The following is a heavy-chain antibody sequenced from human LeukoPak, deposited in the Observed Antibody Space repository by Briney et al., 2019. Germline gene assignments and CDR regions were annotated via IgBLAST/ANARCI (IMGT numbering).Heavy chain of an antibody. Sequence: GGSLRLSCAASGFTFSSYSMNWVRQAPGKGLEWVSSIGSSSSYIYYADSVKGRFTISRDNAKNSLHLQMNSLRAEDTAVYYCAASAKHTAMVDYWGQGTLVTVSS. CDR3: AASAKHTAMVDY. CDR1: GFTFSSYS. D-gene: IGHD5-18*01. J-gene: IGHJ4*02. V-gene: IGHV3-21*01. CDR2: IGSSSSYI.